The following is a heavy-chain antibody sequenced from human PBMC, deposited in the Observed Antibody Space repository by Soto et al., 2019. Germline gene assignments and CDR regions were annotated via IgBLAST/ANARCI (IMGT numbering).Heavy chain of an antibody. CDR1: GFTFSTYA. V-gene: IGHV3-23*01. Sequence: GGSLGLSCAASGFTFSTYAMAWVRQAPGKGLEWVSGVSASGGSTYYADSVKGRFTISRDNSKSTLYLQMNSLRAEDTALYYCAKGRSYYYYYGVDVWGQGTTVTVSS. CDR3: AKGRSYYYYYGVDV. J-gene: IGHJ6*02. CDR2: VSASGGST.